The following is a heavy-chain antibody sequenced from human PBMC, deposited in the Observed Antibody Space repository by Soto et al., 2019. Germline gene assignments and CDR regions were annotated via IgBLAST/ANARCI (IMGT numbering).Heavy chain of an antibody. D-gene: IGHD2-15*01. Sequence: GASVKVSCKASGGTFSSYAISWVRQAPGQGLEWMGGIIPIFGTANYAQKFQGRVTITADESTSTAYMELSSVTAADTAVYYCARAVVVAATWFDYWGQGTLVTVSS. CDR1: GGTFSSYA. V-gene: IGHV1-69*13. CDR3: ARAVVVAATWFDY. J-gene: IGHJ4*02. CDR2: IIPIFGTA.